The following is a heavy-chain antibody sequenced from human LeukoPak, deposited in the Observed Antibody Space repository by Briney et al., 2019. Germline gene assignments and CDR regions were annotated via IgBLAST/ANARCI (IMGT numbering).Heavy chain of an antibody. D-gene: IGHD1-26*01. Sequence: SETLSLTCSVSDGSINSYYWNWIRRPPGKGLEWIGYIYYNGNTNYSPSLKSRVTMSVDTSKNLFSLKVSSVTAADMAVYYCARGRSNYYGMDVWGQGTTVTVSS. V-gene: IGHV4-59*01. CDR1: DGSINSYY. CDR2: IYYNGNT. CDR3: ARGRSNYYGMDV. J-gene: IGHJ6*02.